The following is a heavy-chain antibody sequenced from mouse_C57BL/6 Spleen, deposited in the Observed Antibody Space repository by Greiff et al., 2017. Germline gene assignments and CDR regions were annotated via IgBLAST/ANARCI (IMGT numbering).Heavy chain of an antibody. CDR2: IRSKSNNYAT. J-gene: IGHJ4*01. D-gene: IGHD2-5*01. V-gene: IGHV10-1*01. Sequence: EVKLVESGGGLVQPKGSLKLSCAASGFSFNTYAMNWVRQAPGKGLEWVARIRSKSNNYATYYADSVKDRFTISRDDSESMLYLQMNNLKTEDTAMYYCVRSNYVGFYYAMDYWGQGTSVTVSS. CDR1: GFSFNTYA. CDR3: VRSNYVGFYYAMDY.